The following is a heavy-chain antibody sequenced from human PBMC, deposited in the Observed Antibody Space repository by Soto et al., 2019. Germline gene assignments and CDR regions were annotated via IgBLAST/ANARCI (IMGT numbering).Heavy chain of an antibody. D-gene: IGHD6-19*01. CDR3: ARGGTVAANFDY. J-gene: IGHJ4*02. CDR1: GYPFTSYY. V-gene: IGHV1-46*01. Sequence: QVHLVQSGAEVKKPGASVKVSCEASGYPFTSYYMHWVRQAPGQGLEWMGMFNPTGGYTNYAQKFQGRVTMTSDTSTSTVYMEMSSLRSEDTAVYYCARGGTVAANFDYWGQGTLVTVSS. CDR2: FNPTGGYT.